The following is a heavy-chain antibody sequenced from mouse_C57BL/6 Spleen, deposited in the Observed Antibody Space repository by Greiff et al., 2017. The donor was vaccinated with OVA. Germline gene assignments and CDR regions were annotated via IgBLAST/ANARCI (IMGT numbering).Heavy chain of an antibody. CDR1: GFTFSSYA. CDR2: ISDGGSYT. D-gene: IGHD1-1*01. V-gene: IGHV5-4*03. Sequence: EVKVEESGGGLVKPGGSLKLSCAASGFTFSSYAMSWVRQTPEKRLEWVATISDGGSYTYYPDNVKGRFTISRDNAKNNLYLQMSHLKSEDTAMYYCARGYGSSQAWFAYWGQGTLVTVSA. J-gene: IGHJ3*01. CDR3: ARGYGSSQAWFAY.